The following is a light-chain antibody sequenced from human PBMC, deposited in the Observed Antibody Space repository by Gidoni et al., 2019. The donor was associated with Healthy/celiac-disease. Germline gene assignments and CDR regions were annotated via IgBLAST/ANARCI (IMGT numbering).Light chain of an antibody. V-gene: IGKV3-20*01. CDR1: QRVSSCY. J-gene: IGKJ2*01. CDR3: QQYGSSHT. Sequence: ETVLTQSPDTLSLSPGERATLSCRASQRVSSCYLAWYQQKPGQAPRLLIDGSSSRATGIPDRFSGSWSATDFTLTISRLDPDDFAVYYCQQYGSSHTFXQXSKLEIK. CDR2: GSS.